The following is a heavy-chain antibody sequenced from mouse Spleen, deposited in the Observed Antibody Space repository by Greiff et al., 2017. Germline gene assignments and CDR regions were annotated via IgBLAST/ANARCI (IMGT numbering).Heavy chain of an antibody. Sequence: VQLQQSGPELVKPGASVKMSCKASGYTFTDYNMHWVKQSHGKSLEWIGYINPNNGGTSYNQKFKGKATLTVNKSSSTAYMELRSLTSEDSAVYYCARGENYGDYGGFAYWGQGTLVTVSA. CDR3: ARGENYGDYGGFAY. J-gene: IGHJ3*01. CDR1: GYTFTDYN. CDR2: INPNNGGT. V-gene: IGHV1-22*01. D-gene: IGHD2-13*01.